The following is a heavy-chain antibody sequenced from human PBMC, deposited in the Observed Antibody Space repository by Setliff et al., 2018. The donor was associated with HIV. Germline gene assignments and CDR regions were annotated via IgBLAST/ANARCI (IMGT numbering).Heavy chain of an antibody. CDR2: IYHSGST. V-gene: IGHV4-38-2*01. CDR1: GYSISSGYY. CDR3: ARVRGSSGWYFFDY. D-gene: IGHD6-19*01. J-gene: IGHJ4*01. Sequence: PSETLSLTCAVSGYSISSGYYWGWIRQPPGKGLEWIGTIYHSGSTYYNPSLKSRLTISVDTSKNQFSLKLNSVTAADTAVHYCARVRGSSGWYFFDYCG.